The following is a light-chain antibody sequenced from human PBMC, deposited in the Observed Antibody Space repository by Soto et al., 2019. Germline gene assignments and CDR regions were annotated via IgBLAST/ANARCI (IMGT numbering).Light chain of an antibody. CDR3: QQYGNSLTWT. CDR2: GAS. Sequence: EIVLTQSPGTLSLSPGERATLSCRASQSVSSSYLAWYQQIPGQAPRLLIYGASSRATGLPDRFSGSGSGTDFTLTIIRLEPEDFAVYYCQQYGNSLTWTFGQGTKVEIK. CDR1: QSVSSSY. J-gene: IGKJ1*01. V-gene: IGKV3-20*01.